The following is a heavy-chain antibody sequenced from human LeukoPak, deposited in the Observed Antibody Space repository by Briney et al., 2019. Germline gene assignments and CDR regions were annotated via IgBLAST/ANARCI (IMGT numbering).Heavy chain of an antibody. CDR2: ISYSGST. CDR3: ARAYSSSWYWNWFDP. V-gene: IGHV4-38-2*02. Sequence: SETLSLTCTVSGYSISSGYYWGWIRQPPGKGLDWIGAISYSGSTDYNPSLKSRVTISADMSKSQFSLKLSSVTAADTALYYCARAYSSSWYWNWFDPWGQGTLVTVSS. CDR1: GYSISSGYY. D-gene: IGHD6-13*01. J-gene: IGHJ5*02.